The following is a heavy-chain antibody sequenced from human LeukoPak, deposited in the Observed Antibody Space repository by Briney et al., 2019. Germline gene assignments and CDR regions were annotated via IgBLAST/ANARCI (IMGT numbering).Heavy chain of an antibody. J-gene: IGHJ5*02. Sequence: SETLSLTCTVSGGSISSRSYYWNWIRQPPGKGLEWIGEINHSGSTSYNTSLKSRVTISVDTSKNQFSLKLSSVTAADTAVYYCARGPRIAVAGRRSWFDPWGQGTLVSVSS. CDR1: GGSISSRSYY. CDR2: INHSGST. V-gene: IGHV4-39*07. D-gene: IGHD6-19*01. CDR3: ARGPRIAVAGRRSWFDP.